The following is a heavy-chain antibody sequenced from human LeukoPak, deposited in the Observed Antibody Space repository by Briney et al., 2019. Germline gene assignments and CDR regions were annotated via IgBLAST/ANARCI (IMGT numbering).Heavy chain of an antibody. CDR1: GFTFSSYE. D-gene: IGHD6-13*01. V-gene: IGHV3-48*03. CDR3: ARDSGYSSSWAPFDY. J-gene: IGHJ4*02. CDR2: ISSSGSTI. Sequence: PGGSLRLPCAASGFTFSSYEMNWVRQAPGKGLEWVSYISSSGSTIYYADSVKGRFTISRDDAKNSLYLQMNSLRAEDTAVYYCARDSGYSSSWAPFDYWGQGTLVTVSS.